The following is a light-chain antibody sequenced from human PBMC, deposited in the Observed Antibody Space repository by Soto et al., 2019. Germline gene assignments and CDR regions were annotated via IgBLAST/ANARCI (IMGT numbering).Light chain of an antibody. CDR3: QQYNKWPLYT. J-gene: IGKJ2*01. CDR2: GAS. CDR1: QSVSSN. V-gene: IGKV3-15*01. Sequence: EIVMTQSTATLSVSPGERATLSCRASQSVSSNLAWYQQKPGQAPRLLVYGASTIATGIPARFSGSGSGTEFPLTISSLQSEDFAVYYCQQYNKWPLYTFGQGTKLEIK.